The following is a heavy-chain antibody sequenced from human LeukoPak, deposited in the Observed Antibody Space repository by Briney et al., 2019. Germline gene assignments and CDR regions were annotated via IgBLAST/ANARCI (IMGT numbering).Heavy chain of an antibody. J-gene: IGHJ4*02. Sequence: GGSLRLSCAASGFTFSSYSMNWVRQAPGKWLEWVSSISSSSSYIYYADSVKGRFTISRDNAKNSLYLQMNSLRAEDTAVYYCARDDYGDFVFDYWGQGTLVTVSS. V-gene: IGHV3-21*01. CDR1: GFTFSSYS. D-gene: IGHD4-17*01. CDR2: ISSSSSYI. CDR3: ARDDYGDFVFDY.